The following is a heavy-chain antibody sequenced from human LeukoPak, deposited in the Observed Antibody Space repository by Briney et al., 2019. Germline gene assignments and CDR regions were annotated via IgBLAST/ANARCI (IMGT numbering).Heavy chain of an antibody. CDR3: ARVTGYVMEDYFDY. V-gene: IGHV4-61*01. CDR2: IYYSGST. Sequence: SETLSLTCTVSGGSISSSSYYWSWIRQPPGKGLEWIGYIYYSGSTNYNPSLKSRVTISVDTSKNQFSLRLSSVTAADTAVYYCARVTGYVMEDYFDYWGQGTLVTVSS. D-gene: IGHD6-13*01. J-gene: IGHJ4*02. CDR1: GGSISSSSYY.